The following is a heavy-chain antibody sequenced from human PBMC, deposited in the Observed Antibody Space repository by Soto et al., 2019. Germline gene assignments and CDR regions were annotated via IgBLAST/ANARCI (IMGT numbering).Heavy chain of an antibody. V-gene: IGHV4-61*08. CDR2: IYYSGST. CDR1: GGSISSCDYH. D-gene: IGHD3-10*01. CDR3: ARVWGGAFDI. Sequence: SETLSLTCTVSGGSISSCDYHWSWLRQPPGKGLEWIGYIYYSGSTNYNPSLKSRVTISVDTSKNQFSLKLSSVTAADTAVYYCARVWGGAFDIWGQGTMVNVSS. J-gene: IGHJ3*02.